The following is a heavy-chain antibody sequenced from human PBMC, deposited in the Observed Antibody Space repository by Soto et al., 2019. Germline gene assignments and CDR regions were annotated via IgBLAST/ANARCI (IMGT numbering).Heavy chain of an antibody. CDR3: ARGGGWFNP. J-gene: IGHJ5*02. CDR1: GGSTTPHY. Sequence: PSVTLSLTCTVSGGSTTPHYWSWFRQSPGKGLEWIAYIFSSGTAYYNPSLKSRVTISIDTSKNQFSLRLTSVTAADTRTYYCARGGGWFNPWRQATLATVSS. CDR2: IFSSGTA. V-gene: IGHV4-59*11.